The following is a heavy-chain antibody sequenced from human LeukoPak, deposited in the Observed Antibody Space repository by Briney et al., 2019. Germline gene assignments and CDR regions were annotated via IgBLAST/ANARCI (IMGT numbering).Heavy chain of an antibody. Sequence: SETLSLTCSVSGGPISNWFWSWIRQPAGKGLEWIGRIYTSGSTNYNPSLKSRVTISVDTSKNQFSLKLSSVTAADTAVYYCARESAGGSYYVWGQGTLVTVSS. CDR1: GGPISNWF. D-gene: IGHD1-26*01. CDR3: ARESAGGSYYV. J-gene: IGHJ4*02. CDR2: IYTSGST. V-gene: IGHV4-4*07.